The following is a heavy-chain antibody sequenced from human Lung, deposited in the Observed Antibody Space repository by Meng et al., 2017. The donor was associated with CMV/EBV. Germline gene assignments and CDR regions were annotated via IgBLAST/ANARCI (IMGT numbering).Heavy chain of an antibody. D-gene: IGHD6-13*01. CDR2: MYYSGST. J-gene: IGHJ4*02. Sequence: SETLSLXCTVSGDSMNNYYWNWIRQPPGKGLEWIGYMYYSGSTNYNPSLKSRVTISVDTSKNQFSLILSSVTAADTAVYYCARGGRGAAAGQDYWGQGTLGTVSS. CDR1: GDSMNNYY. CDR3: ARGGRGAAAGQDY. V-gene: IGHV4-59*01.